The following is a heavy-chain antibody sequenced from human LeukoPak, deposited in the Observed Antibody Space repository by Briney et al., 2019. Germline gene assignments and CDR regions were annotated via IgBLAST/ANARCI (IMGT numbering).Heavy chain of an antibody. V-gene: IGHV3-11*04. Sequence: GGSLRLSCAASGFTFSDYYMSWIRQAPGKGLEWVSYISSSGSTIYYADSVKGRFTISRDNAKNSLYLQMNSLRAEDTAVYYCARESRRDGYNYDAFDIWGQGTMVTVSS. CDR2: ISSSGSTI. CDR1: GFTFSDYY. CDR3: ARESRRDGYNYDAFDI. J-gene: IGHJ3*02. D-gene: IGHD5-24*01.